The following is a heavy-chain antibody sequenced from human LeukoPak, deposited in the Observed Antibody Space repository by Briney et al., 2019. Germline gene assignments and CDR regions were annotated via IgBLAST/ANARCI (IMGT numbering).Heavy chain of an antibody. CDR3: AREGYGYSLTFDI. V-gene: IGHV4-4*07. CDR1: GGSISSYY. J-gene: IGHJ3*02. D-gene: IGHD5-18*01. Sequence: PSETLSLTCTVSGGSISSYYWSWIRQPAGKGLEWIGRIYSSGSTNYNPSLKSRVTMSVDTSKNQLSLKLSSVTAADTAVYYCAREGYGYSLTFDIWSQGTMVTVSS. CDR2: IYSSGST.